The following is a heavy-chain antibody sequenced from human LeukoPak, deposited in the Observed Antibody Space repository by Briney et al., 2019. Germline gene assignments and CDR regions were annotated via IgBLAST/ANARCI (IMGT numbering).Heavy chain of an antibody. J-gene: IGHJ4*02. Sequence: GGSLRLSCAASGFTFSSAWMTWVRQAPGKGLEWVGRIKSKTDGGTAEYAAPVKGRFTISRDDSQNTMYVQMNSLRPKDTAVYYCTTAPDSMDCWGQGTLVTVSS. D-gene: IGHD3-3*01. CDR2: IKSKTDGGTA. CDR1: GFTFSSAW. CDR3: TTAPDSMDC. V-gene: IGHV3-15*01.